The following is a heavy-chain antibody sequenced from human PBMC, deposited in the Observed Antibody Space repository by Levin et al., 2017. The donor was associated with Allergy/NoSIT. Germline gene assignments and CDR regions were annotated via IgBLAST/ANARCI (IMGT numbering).Heavy chain of an antibody. Sequence: GESLKISCKASGYTFTSYGISWVRQAPGQGLEWMGWISAYNGNTNYAQKLQGRVTMTTDTSTSTAYMELRSLRSDDTAVYYCARDRNDLAFDIWGQGTMVTVSS. CDR3: ARDRNDLAFDI. CDR2: ISAYNGNT. V-gene: IGHV1-18*01. J-gene: IGHJ3*02. CDR1: GYTFTSYG.